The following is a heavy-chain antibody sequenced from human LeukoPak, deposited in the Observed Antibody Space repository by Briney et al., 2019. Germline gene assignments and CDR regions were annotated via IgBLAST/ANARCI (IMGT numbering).Heavy chain of an antibody. V-gene: IGHV3-66*01. CDR2: FFSSGYT. Sequence: PGGSLRLSCAVSGFSVSVNYMSWVRQAPGKGLEWVSVFFSSGYTKYADSVKGRFTISRDNSENTLNLEMNSLRAEDTAVYYCARELGYYYDSSGLEAFDIWGQGTMVTVSS. CDR1: GFSVSVNY. CDR3: ARELGYYYDSSGLEAFDI. D-gene: IGHD3-22*01. J-gene: IGHJ3*02.